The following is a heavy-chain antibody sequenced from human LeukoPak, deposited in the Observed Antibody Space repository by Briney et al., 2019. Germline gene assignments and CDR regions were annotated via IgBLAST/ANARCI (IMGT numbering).Heavy chain of an antibody. D-gene: IGHD4/OR15-4a*01. Sequence: RGSGPTLVNPTQTLTLTCTFSGFSLSTSEVGVGWIRQSPGKALEWLALIYWDDDKRYSPSLKSRLTVTKDTSKNQVVLTMTNMDPVDTATYYRARHYGAVYYYYGMDVWGQGTTVTVSS. CDR3: ARHYGAVYYYYGMDV. V-gene: IGHV2-5*02. CDR1: GFSLSTSEVG. CDR2: IYWDDDK. J-gene: IGHJ6*02.